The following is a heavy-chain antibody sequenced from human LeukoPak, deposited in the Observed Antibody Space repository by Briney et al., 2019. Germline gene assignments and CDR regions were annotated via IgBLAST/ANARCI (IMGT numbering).Heavy chain of an antibody. CDR2: INPSGGST. V-gene: IGHV1-46*01. CDR1: GYTFTSYY. Sequence: ASVKVSCKASGYTFTSYYMHWVRQAPGQGLEWIGIINPSGGSTSYAQKFQGRVTMTRDTSTSTVYMELSSLRSEDTAVYYCARDPSMVRGVSPWSNWFDPWGQGTLVTVSS. CDR3: ARDPSMVRGVSPWSNWFDP. J-gene: IGHJ5*02. D-gene: IGHD3-10*01.